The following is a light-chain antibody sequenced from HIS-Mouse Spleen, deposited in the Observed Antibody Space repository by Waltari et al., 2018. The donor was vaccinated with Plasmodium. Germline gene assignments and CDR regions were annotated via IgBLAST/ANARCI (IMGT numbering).Light chain of an antibody. CDR1: QSVSSSY. J-gene: IGKJ3*01. V-gene: IGKV3-20*01. CDR2: GAS. CDR3: QQYGSSRFT. Sequence: TQSPGTLSLSPGERATLSCRASQSVSSSYLAWYQQKPGQAPRLLIYGASSRATGIPDRFSGSGSGTDFTLTISRLEPEDFAVYYCQQYGSSRFTFGPGTKVDIK.